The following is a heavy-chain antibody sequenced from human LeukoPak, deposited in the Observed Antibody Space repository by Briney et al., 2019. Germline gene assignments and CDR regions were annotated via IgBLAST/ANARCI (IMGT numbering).Heavy chain of an antibody. CDR1: GGSISSGDYY. V-gene: IGHV4-30-4*08. CDR3: ARAYDFWSGYYPYFDY. D-gene: IGHD3-3*01. CDR2: IYYSGST. Sequence: PSGTLSLTCTVSGGSISSGDYYWSWIRQPPGKGLEWIGYIYYSGSTYYNPSLKSRVTISLDTSKNQFSLKLSSVTAADTAVYYCARAYDFWSGYYPYFDYWGQGTLVTVSS. J-gene: IGHJ4*02.